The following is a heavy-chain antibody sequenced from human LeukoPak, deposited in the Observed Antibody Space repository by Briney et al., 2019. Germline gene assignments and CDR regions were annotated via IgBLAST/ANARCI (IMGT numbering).Heavy chain of an antibody. J-gene: IGHJ4*02. Sequence: SETLSLTCTVSGGSISSSSYYWGWIRQPPGKGLEWIGSIYYSGSTYYNPSLKSRVTISVDTSKNQFSLKLSSVTAADTAVYYCARQNGYGDSLHYFDYWGQGTLVTVSS. CDR2: IYYSGST. CDR1: GGSISSSSYY. D-gene: IGHD4-17*01. CDR3: ARQNGYGDSLHYFDY. V-gene: IGHV4-39*01.